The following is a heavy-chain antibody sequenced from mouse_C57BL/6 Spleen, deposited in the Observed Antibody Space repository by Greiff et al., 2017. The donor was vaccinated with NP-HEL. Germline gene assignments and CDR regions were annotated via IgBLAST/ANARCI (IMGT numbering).Heavy chain of an antibody. D-gene: IGHD1-1*01. J-gene: IGHJ1*03. Sequence: VQLQQSGAELVMPGASVKLSCKASGYTFTSYWMHWVKQRPGQGLEWIGEIDPSDSYTNYNQKFKGKSTLTVDKSSSTAYMQLSSLTSEDSAVYYCARTTTVVDWYFDVWGTGTTVTVSS. CDR1: GYTFTSYW. CDR2: IDPSDSYT. CDR3: ARTTTVVDWYFDV. V-gene: IGHV1-69*01.